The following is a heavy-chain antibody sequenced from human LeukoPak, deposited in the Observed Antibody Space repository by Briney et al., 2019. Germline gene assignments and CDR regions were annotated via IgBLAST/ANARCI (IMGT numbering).Heavy chain of an antibody. J-gene: IGHJ4*02. CDR3: ATEQWLVY. CDR1: GFTFSGYW. V-gene: IGHV3-7*05. CDR2: INQDGSEK. D-gene: IGHD6-19*01. Sequence: GGSLRLSCAASGFTFSGYWMSWVRQAPGKGLEWVANINQDGSEKYYVDSVKGRFTISRDNAKNSLYLQMNSLRVEDTAVYYCATEQWLVYWGQGTLVTVSS.